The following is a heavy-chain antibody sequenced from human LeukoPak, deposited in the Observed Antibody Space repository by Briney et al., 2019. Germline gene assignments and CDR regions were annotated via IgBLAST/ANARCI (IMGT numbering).Heavy chain of an antibody. D-gene: IGHD6-19*01. CDR2: IYYSGST. CDR1: GAPINGYY. CDR3: ARHHHYSSGFDY. Sequence: PSETLSLTCTVSGAPINGYYWSWTRQPPGKGLEWIGYIYYSGSTNYNPSLKSRVTISVDTPKSQFSLKLNPVTAADTAVYFCARHHHYSSGFDYWGQGTLVTVSS. J-gene: IGHJ4*02. V-gene: IGHV4-59*01.